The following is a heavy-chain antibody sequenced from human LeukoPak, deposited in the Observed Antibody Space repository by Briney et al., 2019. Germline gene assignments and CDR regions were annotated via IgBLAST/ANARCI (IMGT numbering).Heavy chain of an antibody. D-gene: IGHD5-24*01. Sequence: GGSLRLSCAASGFTFSSYGMHWVRQAPGKGLEWVAVISYDGSNKYYADSVKGRFTISRDNSKNTLYLQMNSLRAEDTAIYYCTRVGYIDEGIDYWGQGTLVTVSS. J-gene: IGHJ4*02. CDR1: GFTFSSYG. CDR3: TRVGYIDEGIDY. CDR2: ISYDGSNK. V-gene: IGHV3-30*03.